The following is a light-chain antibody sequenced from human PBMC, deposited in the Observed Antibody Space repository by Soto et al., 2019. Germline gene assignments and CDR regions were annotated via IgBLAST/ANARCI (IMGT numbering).Light chain of an antibody. V-gene: IGKV3-15*01. CDR1: QSVSSN. CDR3: QQYNKWPPFT. J-gene: IGKJ2*01. CDR2: DAS. Sequence: EIVMTQSPATLSVSTGERATLSCRASQSVSSNLAWYQQKPGQTPRLLIYDASTRATGIPARFSGSGSGTEFTLTISSLQSEDFAVYYCQQYNKWPPFTFGQGTKLEIE.